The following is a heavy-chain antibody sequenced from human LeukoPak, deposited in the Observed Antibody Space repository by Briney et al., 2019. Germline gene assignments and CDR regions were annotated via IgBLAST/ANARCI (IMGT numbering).Heavy chain of an antibody. D-gene: IGHD3-3*01. V-gene: IGHV3-21*01. CDR2: ISSSSSYI. CDR3: AREPYYDFWSGYYNIDY. J-gene: IGHJ4*02. Sequence: GGSLRLSCAASGFTFSSYSMNWVRQAPGKGLEWVSSISSSSSYIYYADSVKGRFTISRDNAKNSLYLQMNSLRAEDTAVYYCAREPYYDFWSGYYNIDYWGQGTLVTVSS. CDR1: GFTFSSYS.